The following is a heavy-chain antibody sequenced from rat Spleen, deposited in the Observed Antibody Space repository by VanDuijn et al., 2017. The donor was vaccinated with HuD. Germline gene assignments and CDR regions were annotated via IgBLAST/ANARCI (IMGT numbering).Heavy chain of an antibody. D-gene: IGHD1-2*01. CDR2: ISPSGGST. CDR3: ARAGYYSAYSDDWFAY. Sequence: EVQLVESGGGLVQPGRSLKLSCAASGFTFSNYGMHWIRQAPTKGLEWVASISPSGGSTYYRDSVKGRFTISRDNAKSTLYLQMDSLRSEDTAAYYCARAGYYSAYSDDWFAYWGQGTLVTVSS. CDR1: GFTFSNYG. V-gene: IGHV5-19*01. J-gene: IGHJ3*01.